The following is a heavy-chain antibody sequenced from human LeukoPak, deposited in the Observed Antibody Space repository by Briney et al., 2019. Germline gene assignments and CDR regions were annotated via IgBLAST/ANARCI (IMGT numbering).Heavy chain of an antibody. J-gene: IGHJ4*02. V-gene: IGHV3-23*01. D-gene: IGHD6-13*01. Sequence: PGGSLRLSCAASGFTFSNYAMSWVRQAPGKGLEWVSGISGSGAGPYYGDSVRGRFTISRDNSKNTLYLQMNSLRAEDTAVYYCAKEKQRNFDYWGQGTLVTVSS. CDR1: GFTFSNYA. CDR3: AKEKQRNFDY. CDR2: ISGSGAGP.